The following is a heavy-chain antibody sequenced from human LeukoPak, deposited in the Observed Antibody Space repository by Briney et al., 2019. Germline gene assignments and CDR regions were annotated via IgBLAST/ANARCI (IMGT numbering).Heavy chain of an antibody. D-gene: IGHD2-15*01. CDR2: ISGSGGST. V-gene: IGHV3-23*01. CDR1: GFTFSSYA. J-gene: IGHJ1*01. Sequence: PGRSLRLSCAASGFTFSSYAMSWVRQAPGKGLEWVSAISGSGGSTYYADSVKGRFTISRDNSKNTLYLQMNSLRAEDTAVYYCAKVQYCSGGSCFEYFQHWGQGTLVTVSS. CDR3: AKVQYCSGGSCFEYFQH.